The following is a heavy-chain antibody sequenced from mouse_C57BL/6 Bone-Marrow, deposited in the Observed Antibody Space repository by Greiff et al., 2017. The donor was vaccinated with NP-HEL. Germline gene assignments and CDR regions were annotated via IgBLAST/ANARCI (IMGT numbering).Heavy chain of an antibody. CDR2: IYPGSGST. CDR1: GYTFTSYW. J-gene: IGHJ1*03. D-gene: IGHD2-1*01. CDR3: ARGGIYYGNYFYWYFDV. Sequence: VQLQQPGAELVKPGASVKMSCKASGYTFTSYWITWVKQRPGQGLEWIGDIYPGSGSTNYNEKFKSKATLTVDTSSSTAYMQLSSLTSEDSAGYYCARGGIYYGNYFYWYFDVWGTGTTVTVSS. V-gene: IGHV1-55*01.